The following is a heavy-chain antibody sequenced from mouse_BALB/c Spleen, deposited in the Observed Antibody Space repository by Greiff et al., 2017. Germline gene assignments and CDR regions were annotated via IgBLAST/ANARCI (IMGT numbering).Heavy chain of an antibody. J-gene: IGHJ3*01. CDR2: INPYNGDT. Sequence: EVQLQQSGPELVKPGASVKISCKASGYSFTGYFMNWVMQSHGKSLEWIGRINPYNGDTFYNQKFKGKATLTVDKSSSTAHMELRSLASEDSAVYYCARDYYGSTQFAYWGQGTLVTVSA. CDR3: ARDYYGSTQFAY. D-gene: IGHD1-1*01. V-gene: IGHV1-20*02. CDR1: GYSFTGYF.